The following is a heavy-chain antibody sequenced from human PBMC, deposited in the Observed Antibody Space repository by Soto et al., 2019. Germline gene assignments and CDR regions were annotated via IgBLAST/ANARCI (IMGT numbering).Heavy chain of an antibody. CDR3: ATVATNSYNWLDP. V-gene: IGHV3-74*01. J-gene: IGHJ5*02. D-gene: IGHD5-12*01. Sequence: EVQLVESGGTLVQPGGSLRLSCAASGFTFNTYWMHWVRQAPGKGLVWVSRINSDGTKTTYADFVKGRFTISRDNAKNTVYLKMNSLRAEDTAMYYCATVATNSYNWLDPWGQGTLVTVSS. CDR2: INSDGTKT. CDR1: GFTFNTYW.